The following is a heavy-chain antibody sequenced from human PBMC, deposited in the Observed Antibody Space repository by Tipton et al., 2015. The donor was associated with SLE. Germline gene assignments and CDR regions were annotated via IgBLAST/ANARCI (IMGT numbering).Heavy chain of an antibody. D-gene: IGHD3-10*01. Sequence: QLVQSGPEVKKPGASVKVSCKTSGYTFTSYGISWVRQAPGQGLEWMGWISAYNGDTNYAQKLQGRVTMTSDTSTSTAYMELRSLRSDDTAMYYCARDPMVRGVIPLIDYWGQGTLVTVSS. CDR1: GYTFTSYG. J-gene: IGHJ4*02. V-gene: IGHV1-18*01. CDR3: ARDPMVRGVIPLIDY. CDR2: ISAYNGDT.